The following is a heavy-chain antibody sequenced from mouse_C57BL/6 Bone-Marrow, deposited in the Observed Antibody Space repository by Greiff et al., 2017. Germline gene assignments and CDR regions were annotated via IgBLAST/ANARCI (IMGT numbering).Heavy chain of an antibody. D-gene: IGHD2-5*01. CDR2: ISSGGDYI. CDR1: GFTFSSYA. V-gene: IGHV5-9-1*02. J-gene: IGHJ2*01. CDR3: TREDPYSNLYFDY. Sequence: EVKLMESGEGLVKPGGSLKLSCAASGFTFSSYAMSWVRQTPEKRLEWVAYISSGGDYIYYADTVKGRFTISRENARNTLYLQMSSLKSEDTAMYYCTREDPYSNLYFDYWGQGTTLTVSS.